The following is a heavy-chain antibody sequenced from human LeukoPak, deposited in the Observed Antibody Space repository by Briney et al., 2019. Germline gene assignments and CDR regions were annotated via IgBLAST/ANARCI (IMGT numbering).Heavy chain of an antibody. D-gene: IGHD2-2*03. Sequence: SETLSLTCAVYGGSFSGYYWSWIRQPPGKGLEWIGEINHSGSTNYNPSLKSRVTISVDTSKNQFSLKLSSVTAADTAVYYCARRGLDIVVVPAAPTNGGWFDPWGQGTLVTVSS. J-gene: IGHJ5*02. CDR3: ARRGLDIVVVPAAPTNGGWFDP. CDR1: GGSFSGYY. V-gene: IGHV4-34*01. CDR2: INHSGST.